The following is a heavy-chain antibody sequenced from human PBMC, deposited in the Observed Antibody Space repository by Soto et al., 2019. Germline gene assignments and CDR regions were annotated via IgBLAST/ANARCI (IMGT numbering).Heavy chain of an antibody. V-gene: IGHV3-30*04. CDR2: ISYDGSNK. Sequence: GGSLRLSCAASGFTFSSYAMYWVRQAPGKGLEWVAVISYDGSNKYDADSVKGRFTISRDNSKNTLYLQMNSLRVEDTAVYYCARVGTGSSVWYPGSYWGQGTLVTVSS. D-gene: IGHD6-19*01. CDR1: GFTFSSYA. J-gene: IGHJ4*02. CDR3: ARVGTGSSVWYPGSY.